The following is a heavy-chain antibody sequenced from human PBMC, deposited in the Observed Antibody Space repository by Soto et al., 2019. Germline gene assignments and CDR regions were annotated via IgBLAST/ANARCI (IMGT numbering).Heavy chain of an antibody. V-gene: IGHV3-7*01. D-gene: IGHD3-10*01. J-gene: IGHJ6*02. CDR2: INQAGSAK. Sequence: PGGSLRLSYAASGFAFSDYWTNWVRQAPGKGLEWVANINQAGSAKSYVDSVNGRFTISRDNSKNTLYLQMNSLRAEDTAVYYCAKDMHPGVLWFGESDHVLPDVGGLGTTATVPS. CDR3: AKDMHPGVLWFGESDHVLPDV. CDR1: GFAFSDYW.